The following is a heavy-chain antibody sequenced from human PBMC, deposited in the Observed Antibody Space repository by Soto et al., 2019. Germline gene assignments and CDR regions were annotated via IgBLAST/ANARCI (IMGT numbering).Heavy chain of an antibody. J-gene: IGHJ5*02. D-gene: IGHD1-26*01. CDR3: ARNIVGDTNPSNWFDT. V-gene: IGHV5-10-1*01. CDR2: IDPSDSYT. Sequence: PGESLKISCKGSGYSFTSYWISWVRQMPGKGLEWMGRIDPSDSYTNYSPSFQGHVTISADKSISTAYLQWSSLKASDTAMYYCARNIVGDTNPSNWFDTWGQGTLVTVSS. CDR1: GYSFTSYW.